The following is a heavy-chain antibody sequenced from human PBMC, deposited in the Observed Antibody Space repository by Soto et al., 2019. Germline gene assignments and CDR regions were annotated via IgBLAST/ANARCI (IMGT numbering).Heavy chain of an antibody. V-gene: IGHV5-10-1*01. J-gene: IGHJ6*02. CDR3: ASAVSGWDKYYYYYYGMDV. D-gene: IGHD6-19*01. CDR1: GYSFTSYW. Sequence: PGESLKISCKGSGYSFTSYWISWVRQMPGKGLEWMGRIDPSDSYTNYSPSFQGHVTISADKSISTAYLQWSSLKASDTAMYYCASAVSGWDKYYYYYYGMDVWGQGTTVTVSS. CDR2: IDPSDSYT.